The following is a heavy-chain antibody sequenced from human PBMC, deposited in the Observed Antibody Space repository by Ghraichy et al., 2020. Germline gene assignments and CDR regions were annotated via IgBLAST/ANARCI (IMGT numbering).Heavy chain of an antibody. CDR1: GFTFSSYG. J-gene: IGHJ3*02. Sequence: GGSLRLSCAASGFTFSSYGMHWVRQAPGKGLEWVAVIWYDGSNKYYADSVKGRFTISRDNSKNTLYLQMNSLRAEDTAVYYCARERNTYYGPRNRAARAFDIWGQGTMVTVSS. CDR2: IWYDGSNK. CDR3: ARERNTYYGPRNRAARAFDI. D-gene: IGHD3-16*01. V-gene: IGHV3-33*01.